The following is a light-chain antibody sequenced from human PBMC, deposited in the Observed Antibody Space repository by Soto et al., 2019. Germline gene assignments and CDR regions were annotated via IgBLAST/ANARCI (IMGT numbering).Light chain of an antibody. V-gene: IGLV2-14*01. CDR3: SSYTSSNTPYV. CDR2: EVT. Sequence: QSVLTQPASVSGSPGQSITISCTGSSSDVGAYNFVSWYQHHPGKAPKLILYEVTTRPSGVSSRFSGSKSGNTASLTISGLQADDEANYSCSSYTSSNTPYVFGPGTRSPS. J-gene: IGLJ1*01. CDR1: SSDVGAYNF.